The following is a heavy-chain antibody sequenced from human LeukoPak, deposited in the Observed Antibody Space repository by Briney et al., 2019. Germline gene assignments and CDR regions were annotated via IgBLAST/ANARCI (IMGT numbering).Heavy chain of an antibody. CDR1: GGSISSYY. J-gene: IGHJ4*02. CDR2: IYYSGST. CDR3: ARIAAAAFDY. D-gene: IGHD6-13*01. V-gene: IGHV4-59*01. Sequence: NASETLSLTCTVSGGSISSYYWSWIRQPPGKGLEWIGYIYYSGSTNYNPSLKSRVTISVDTSKNQFSLKLSSVTAADTAVYYCARIAAAAFDYWGQGTLVTVSS.